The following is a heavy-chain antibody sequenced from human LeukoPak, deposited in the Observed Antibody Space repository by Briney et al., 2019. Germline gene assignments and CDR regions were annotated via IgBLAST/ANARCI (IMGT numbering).Heavy chain of an antibody. V-gene: IGHV3-21*01. Sequence: GGSLRLSCAASGFTFSSYSMNWVRQAPGKGLEWVSSISSSSSYIYYADSVKGRFTISRDNAKNSLYPQMNSLRAEDTAVYYCARDHFIAAAGTNYWGQGTLVTVSS. CDR3: ARDHFIAAAGTNY. D-gene: IGHD6-13*01. CDR1: GFTFSSYS. CDR2: ISSSSSYI. J-gene: IGHJ4*02.